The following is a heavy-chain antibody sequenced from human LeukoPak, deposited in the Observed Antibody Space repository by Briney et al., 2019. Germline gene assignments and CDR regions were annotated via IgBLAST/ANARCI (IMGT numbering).Heavy chain of an antibody. CDR2: IYSGGST. J-gene: IGHJ4*02. CDR3: ARDLSGNYTIDY. CDR1: GFTVSSNY. D-gene: IGHD1-7*01. Sequence: PGGSLRLSCAASGFTVSSNYMGWVRQAPGRGLEWVSVIYSGGSTYYADSVKGRFTISRDNAKNSLYLQMNSLRAEDTAVYYCARDLSGNYTIDYWGQGTLVTVSS. V-gene: IGHV3-53*01.